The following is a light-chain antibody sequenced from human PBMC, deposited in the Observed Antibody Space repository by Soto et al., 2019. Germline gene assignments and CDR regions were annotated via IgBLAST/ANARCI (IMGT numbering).Light chain of an antibody. Sequence: QSALTQPASVSGSPGQSITISCTGTSSDVGYYNYVSWYQQHPVKAPKLMIYEVSNRPSGVSHRFSGSKSGNTASLTISGLHTEDEADYYCSSYTSSSTLTVFGGGTKLTVL. V-gene: IGLV2-14*01. CDR2: EVS. J-gene: IGLJ3*02. CDR1: SSDVGYYNY. CDR3: SSYTSSSTLTV.